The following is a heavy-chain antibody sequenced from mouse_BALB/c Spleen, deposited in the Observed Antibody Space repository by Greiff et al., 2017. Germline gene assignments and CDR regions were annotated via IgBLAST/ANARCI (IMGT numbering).Heavy chain of an antibody. Sequence: QVQLQQSGPGLVQPSQSLSITCTVSGFSLTSYGVHWVRQSPGKGLEWLGVIWSGGSTDYNAAFISRLSISKDNSKSQVFFKMNSLQADDTAIYYCVRCDYDVGAMDYWGQGTSVTVSS. V-gene: IGHV2-2-2*01. D-gene: IGHD2-4*01. J-gene: IGHJ4*01. CDR3: VRCDYDVGAMDY. CDR1: GFSLTSYG. CDR2: IWSGGST.